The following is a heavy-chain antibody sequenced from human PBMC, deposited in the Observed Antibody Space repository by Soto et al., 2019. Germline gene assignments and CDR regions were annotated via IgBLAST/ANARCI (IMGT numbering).Heavy chain of an antibody. CDR2: INPNSGGT. D-gene: IGHD1-1*01. Sequence: SVKVSCKASGYTFSDYYIHWVRQARGQGLEWMGWINPNSGGTKYAPKFQGGVTMTRDTSITTAYMELSRLRSGDTAVYYCAKEPATAKPEGVDFWGQGTMVTVSS. CDR1: GYTFSDYY. CDR3: AKEPATAKPEGVDF. J-gene: IGHJ4*02. V-gene: IGHV1-2*02.